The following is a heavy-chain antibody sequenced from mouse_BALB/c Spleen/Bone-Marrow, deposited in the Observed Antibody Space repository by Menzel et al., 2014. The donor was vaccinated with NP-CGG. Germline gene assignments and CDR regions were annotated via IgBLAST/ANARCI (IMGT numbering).Heavy chain of an antibody. J-gene: IGHJ2*01. D-gene: IGHD4-1*01. CDR1: GFSLTDYG. CDR3: AKLGGYFDY. V-gene: IGHV2-6-5*01. CDR2: IWGGGIT. Sequence: VQGVESGPGLVAPSQSLSITCTVSGFSLTDYGVSWIRQPPGKGLEWLGVIWGGGITYYNSALKSSLTISKDNSKSQVFFKMNSLQTDDTAMYYCAKLGGYFDYWGQGTTLTVSS.